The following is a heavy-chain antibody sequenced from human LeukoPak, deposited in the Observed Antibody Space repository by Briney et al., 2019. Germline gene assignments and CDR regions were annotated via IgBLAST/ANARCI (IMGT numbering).Heavy chain of an antibody. D-gene: IGHD5-24*01. J-gene: IGHJ4*02. CDR2: ISSSSSYI. CDR1: GFTFSSYS. Sequence: PGGSLRLSCAASGFTFSSYSMNWVRQAPGKGLEWVSYISSSSSYIYYADSVKGRFTISRDNAKNSLYLQMNSLRAEDTAVYYCARGWRATAYFDYWGQGTLVTVSS. V-gene: IGHV3-21*05. CDR3: ARGWRATAYFDY.